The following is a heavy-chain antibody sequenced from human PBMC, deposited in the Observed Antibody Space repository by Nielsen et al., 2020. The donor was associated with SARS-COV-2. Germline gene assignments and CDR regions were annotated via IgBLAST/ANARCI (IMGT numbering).Heavy chain of an antibody. J-gene: IGHJ4*02. CDR2: INPNSGGT. V-gene: IGHV1-2*04. Sequence: ASVKVSCKASGYTFTGYYMRWVRQAPGQGLEWMGWINPNSGGTNYAQKFQGWVTVTRDTSISTAYMELSRLRSDDTAVYYCARSTDGDFPLIDYWGQGTLVTVSS. CDR3: ARSTDGDFPLIDY. D-gene: IGHD4-17*01. CDR1: GYTFTGYY.